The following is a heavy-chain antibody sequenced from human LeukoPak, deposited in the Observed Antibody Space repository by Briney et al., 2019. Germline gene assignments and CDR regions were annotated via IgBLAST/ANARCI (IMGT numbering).Heavy chain of an antibody. V-gene: IGHV1-2*02. CDR3: VRDDYNGNSFDS. CDR1: GYSFTASY. D-gene: IGHD4-23*01. Sequence: ASVKVSCKASGYSFTASYMHWVRQAPGQGLEWVGCINPKNGDTSSAQSFQGRVIMTRDTSLSTAYMDLTSLRSDDTAVYYCVRDDYNGNSFDSWGPGTLVTVSS. CDR2: INPKNGDT. J-gene: IGHJ5*01.